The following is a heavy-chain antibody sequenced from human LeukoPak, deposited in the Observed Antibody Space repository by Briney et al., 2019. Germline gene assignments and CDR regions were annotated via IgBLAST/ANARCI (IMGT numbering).Heavy chain of an antibody. V-gene: IGHV3-7*01. J-gene: IGHJ4*02. CDR2: IKQDGSEK. D-gene: IGHD3-3*01. Sequence: GGSLRLSCAASGFTFSSYWMSWVRQAPGKGLEWVANIKQDGSEKYYVDSVKGRFTISRDNAKNSLYLQMNSLRAEDTAVYYCARGPVRRITIFGVVTKPTSFDYWGQGTLVTVSS. CDR1: GFTFSSYW. CDR3: ARGPVRRITIFGVVTKPTSFDY.